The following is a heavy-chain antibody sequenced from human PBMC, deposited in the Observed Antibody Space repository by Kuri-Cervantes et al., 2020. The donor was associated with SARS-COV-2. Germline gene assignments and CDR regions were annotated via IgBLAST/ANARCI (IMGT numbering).Heavy chain of an antibody. CDR3: AKGLRTNGYYYGMDV. Sequence: GESLKISCAASGFTFSSYAMSWVRQAPGKGLEWVSAISGSSGSTYYADSVKGRFTISRDNSKNTLYLQMNSLRAEDTAVYYCAKGLRTNGYYYGMDVWGQGTTVTVSS. CDR2: ISGSSGST. J-gene: IGHJ6*02. CDR1: GFTFSSYA. D-gene: IGHD2-8*01. V-gene: IGHV3-23*01.